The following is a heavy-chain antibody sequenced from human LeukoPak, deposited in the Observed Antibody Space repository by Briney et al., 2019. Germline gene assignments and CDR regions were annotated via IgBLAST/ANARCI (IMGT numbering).Heavy chain of an antibody. Sequence: SETLALTCIVSGGSISSYYWSWIRQPAGKGLEWIGRIYSSGSTNYNPSLKSRVTMSVDTSKNQFSLRLSSVTAADTAVYYCARGRSGGHFDYWGQGTLVTVSS. D-gene: IGHD2-15*01. CDR3: ARGRSGGHFDY. CDR2: IYSSGST. J-gene: IGHJ4*02. CDR1: GGSISSYY. V-gene: IGHV4-4*07.